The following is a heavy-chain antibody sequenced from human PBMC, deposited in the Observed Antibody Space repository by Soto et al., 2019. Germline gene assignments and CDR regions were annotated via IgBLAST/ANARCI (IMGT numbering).Heavy chain of an antibody. CDR3: ARDVRRTVAGTYYYYGMDV. J-gene: IGHJ6*02. V-gene: IGHV3-53*01. CDR1: GFTVSSNY. Sequence: GGSLILSCAASGFTVSSNYMRWVRQAPGKGLEWVSVVYSGGSTYYADSVKGRFTISRDNSKNTLYLQMNSLRAEDTAVYYCARDVRRTVAGTYYYYGMDVWGQGTTVTVSS. CDR2: VYSGGST. D-gene: IGHD6-19*01.